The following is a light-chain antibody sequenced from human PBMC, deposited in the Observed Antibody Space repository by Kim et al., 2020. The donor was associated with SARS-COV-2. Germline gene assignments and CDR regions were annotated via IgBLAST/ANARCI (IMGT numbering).Light chain of an antibody. CDR2: VNSDGSH. V-gene: IGLV4-69*01. CDR3: QTWGTGIIGV. J-gene: IGLJ2*01. Sequence: QLVLTQSPSASASLGASVTLTCTLSSGHSSYTIAWHQQQPEKGPRFLMNVNSDGSHGKGDGIPDRFSGSSSGAERYLTISSLQSEDEADYYCQTWGTGIIGVFGGGTQLTVL. CDR1: SGHSSYT.